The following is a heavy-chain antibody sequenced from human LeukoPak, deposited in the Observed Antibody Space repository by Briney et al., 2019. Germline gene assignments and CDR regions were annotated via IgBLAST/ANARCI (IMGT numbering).Heavy chain of an antibody. CDR1: GFTFSSYS. V-gene: IGHV3-21*01. CDR2: ISSSSSYI. D-gene: IGHD6-19*01. CDR3: ARDSSGWYRADY. J-gene: IGHJ4*02. Sequence: GGSLRLSCAASGFTFSSYSMNRVRQAPGKGLEWVTSISSSSSYIYYADSVKGRFTISRDNAKNSLYLQMNSLRAEDTAVYYCARDSSGWYRADYWGQGTLVTVSS.